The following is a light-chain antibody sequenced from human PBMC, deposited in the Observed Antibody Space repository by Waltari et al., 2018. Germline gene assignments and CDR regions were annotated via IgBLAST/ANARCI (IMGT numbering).Light chain of an antibody. CDR2: DVD. Sequence: QSALTQPRSVSGSPGQSVTISCTGTSSDVGGYNYVSWYQQHPGRAPKLIIYDVDKRAAGVPDRFCGSKSGNTAALTISGLQADDESDFYCCSYAASVHWLFGGGTKVTVL. CDR1: SSDVGGYNY. V-gene: IGLV2-11*01. J-gene: IGLJ3*02. CDR3: CSYAASVHWL.